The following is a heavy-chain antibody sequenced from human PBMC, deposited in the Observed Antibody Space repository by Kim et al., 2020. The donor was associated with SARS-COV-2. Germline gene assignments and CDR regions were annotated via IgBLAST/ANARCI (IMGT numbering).Heavy chain of an antibody. D-gene: IGHD3-3*01. V-gene: IGHV4-39*01. Sequence: SETLSLTCTVSGGSISSSSYYWGWIRQPPGKGLEWIGSIYYSGSTYYNPSLKSRVTISVDTSKNQFSLKLSSVTAADTAVYYCARHSGYDFWSGYPLDYWGQGTLVTVSS. CDR3: ARHSGYDFWSGYPLDY. CDR2: IYYSGST. J-gene: IGHJ4*02. CDR1: GGSISSSSYY.